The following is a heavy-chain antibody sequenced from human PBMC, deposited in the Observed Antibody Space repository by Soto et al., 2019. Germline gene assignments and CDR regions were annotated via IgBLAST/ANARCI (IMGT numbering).Heavy chain of an antibody. V-gene: IGHV3-49*03. Sequence: GGSLRLSCATSGFNFGDYAMSWFRQAPGKGLEWVGFSGSKAYGGTTEYAASVKGRFIISRDDSKGIAYLQMNSLKTEDTAVYYCTRDRGSYMDVWGRGTTVTVSS. D-gene: IGHD3-10*01. CDR3: TRDRGSYMDV. CDR2: SGSKAYGGTT. J-gene: IGHJ6*03. CDR1: GFNFGDYA.